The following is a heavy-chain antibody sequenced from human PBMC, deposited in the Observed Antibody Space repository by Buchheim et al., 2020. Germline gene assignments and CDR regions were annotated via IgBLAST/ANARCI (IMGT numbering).Heavy chain of an antibody. V-gene: IGHV1-18*01. Sequence: QVQLVQSGAEVKKPGASVNVSCKASGYTFTSYGISWVRQAPGQGLEWMGWISAYNGNTNYAQKLQGRVTMTTDTSTSTAYMERRSLRSDDTAVYYCARLFCGGDCVLSYYYYGMDVWGQGTT. CDR3: ARLFCGGDCVLSYYYYGMDV. J-gene: IGHJ6*02. CDR2: ISAYNGNT. D-gene: IGHD2-21*02. CDR1: GYTFTSYG.